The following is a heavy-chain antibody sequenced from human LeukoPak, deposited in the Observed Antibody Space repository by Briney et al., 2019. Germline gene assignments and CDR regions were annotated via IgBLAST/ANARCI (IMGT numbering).Heavy chain of an antibody. CDR2: IYGSGNT. D-gene: IGHD6-13*01. Sequence: SGTLSLTCTVSSGAISTSHWLSWVRQPPGKGLEWIGEIYGSGNTNYNPSLKSRVTMSVDKTRIHLSLKLHSVTAADTAVYYCAGQNSSSWYEYRGDYGMDVWGQGTTVTVSS. CDR1: SGAISTSHW. J-gene: IGHJ6*02. V-gene: IGHV4-4*02. CDR3: AGQNSSSWYEYRGDYGMDV.